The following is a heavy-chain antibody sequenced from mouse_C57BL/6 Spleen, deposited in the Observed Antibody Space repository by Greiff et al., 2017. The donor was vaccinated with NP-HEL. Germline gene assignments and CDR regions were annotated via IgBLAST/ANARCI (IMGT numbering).Heavy chain of an antibody. CDR3: ARDEGLGYYGYYFDY. CDR2: ISDGGSYT. D-gene: IGHD1-1*01. CDR1: GFTFSSYA. V-gene: IGHV5-4*01. Sequence: DVHLVESGGGLVKPGGSLKLSCAASGFTFSSYAMSWVRQTPEKRLEWVATISDGGSYTYYPDNVKGRFTISRDNAKNNLYLQMSHLKSEDTAMYYCARDEGLGYYGYYFDYWGQGTTLTVSS. J-gene: IGHJ2*01.